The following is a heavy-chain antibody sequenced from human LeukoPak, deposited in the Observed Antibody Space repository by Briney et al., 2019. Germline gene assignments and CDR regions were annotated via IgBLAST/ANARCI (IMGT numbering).Heavy chain of an antibody. CDR3: ARPKKNYYDSSGYPPPFDY. CDR2: IYYSGST. CDR1: GGSISSSSYY. D-gene: IGHD3-22*01. Sequence: PSETLSLTCTVSGGSISSSSYYWGWIRQPPGKGLEWIGSIYYSGSTYYNPSLKSRVTISVDTSKNQFSLKLSSVTAADTAVYYCARPKKNYYDSSGYPPPFDYWGQGTLVTVSS. J-gene: IGHJ4*02. V-gene: IGHV4-39*01.